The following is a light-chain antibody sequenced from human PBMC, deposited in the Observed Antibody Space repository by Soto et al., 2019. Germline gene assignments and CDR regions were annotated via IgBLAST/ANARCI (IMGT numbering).Light chain of an antibody. CDR2: EVT. CDR1: SSDVGGYNF. V-gene: IGLV2-14*03. CDR3: CSYAGSYPFV. Sequence: QSALTQPASVFGSPGQSITISCTGTSSDVGGYNFVSWYQQLPGKAPKLMIYEVTSRPSGVSNRFSGSKSGNTASLTISGLQPEDEAEYYCCSYAGSYPFVFGTGTKVTVL. J-gene: IGLJ1*01.